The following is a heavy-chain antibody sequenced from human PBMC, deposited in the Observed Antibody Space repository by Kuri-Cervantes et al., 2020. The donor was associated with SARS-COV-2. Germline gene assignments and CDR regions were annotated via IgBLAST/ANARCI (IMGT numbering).Heavy chain of an antibody. CDR1: GFTFSSYA. V-gene: IGHV3-30-3*01. J-gene: IGHJ4*02. CDR3: AETREGIQLWYFDY. Sequence: GGSLRLSCAASGFTFSSYAMHWVRQAPGKGLEWVAVISYDGSNKYYADSVKGRFTISRDNSKNTLYLQMNSLRAEDTAVYYCAETREGIQLWYFDYWGQGTLVTVSS. CDR2: ISYDGSNK. D-gene: IGHD5-18*01.